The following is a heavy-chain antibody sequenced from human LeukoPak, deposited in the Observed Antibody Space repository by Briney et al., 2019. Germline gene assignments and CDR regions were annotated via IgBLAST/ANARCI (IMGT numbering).Heavy chain of an antibody. Sequence: SETLTLTCSVSGGSISNYWSWIWQPPGKGLEWIGYMYYSGTANYNPSLKSRATISVDTSKKQFSLKLSSVTAADTAVYYCARRTGDEYFDLWGRGTLVVVSS. CDR1: GGSISNY. CDR3: ARRTGDEYFDL. D-gene: IGHD2-21*01. CDR2: MYYSGTA. V-gene: IGHV4-59*08. J-gene: IGHJ2*01.